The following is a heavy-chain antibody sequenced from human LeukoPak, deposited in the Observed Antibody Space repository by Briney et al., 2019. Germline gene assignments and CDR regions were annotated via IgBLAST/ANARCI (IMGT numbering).Heavy chain of an antibody. V-gene: IGHV3-7*01. J-gene: IGHJ6*03. D-gene: IGHD3-10*01. CDR3: ASYYGSGSGPYYYYYIDV. CDR1: GFTFSSYW. CDR2: IKQDGSEK. Sequence: GGSLRLSCAASGFTFSSYWMSWVRQAPGKGLVWVAIIKQDGSEKYYVDSVKGRFTISRDNAKNSLYLQMNSLRAEDTAVYYCASYYGSGSGPYYYYYIDVWGKGTTVTVSS.